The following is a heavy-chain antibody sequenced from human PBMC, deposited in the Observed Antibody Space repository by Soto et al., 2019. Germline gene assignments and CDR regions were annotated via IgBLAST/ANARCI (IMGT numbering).Heavy chain of an antibody. J-gene: IGHJ4*02. V-gene: IGHV4-59*08. CDR2: IYYSGST. D-gene: IGHD2-15*01. Sequence: SETLSLTCTVSGGTISSYYWSWIRQPPGKELEWIGDIYYSGSTNYNPSLKSRVTIPVDTSKNQFSLKLSSVTAADTAVYYCARHRDILSADSSAWQLLYYCGQGTLVTVSS. CDR1: GGTISSYY. CDR3: ARHRDILSADSSAWQLLYY.